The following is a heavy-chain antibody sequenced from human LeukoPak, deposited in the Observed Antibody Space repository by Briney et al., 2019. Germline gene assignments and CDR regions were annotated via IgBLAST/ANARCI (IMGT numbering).Heavy chain of an antibody. D-gene: IGHD1-26*01. V-gene: IGHV1-69*06. CDR1: GGTFSSYA. J-gene: IGHJ5*02. Sequence: SVKVSCKASGGTFSSYAISWVRQAPGQGLEWMGGIISIFGTANYAQKFQGRVTITADKSTSTAYMELSSLRSEDTAVYYCARGRELLSYNWFDPWGQGTLVTVSS. CDR2: IISIFGTA. CDR3: ARGRELLSYNWFDP.